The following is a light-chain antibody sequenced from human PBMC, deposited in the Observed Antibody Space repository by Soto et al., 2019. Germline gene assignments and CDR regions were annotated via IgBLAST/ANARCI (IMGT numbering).Light chain of an antibody. V-gene: IGKV3-20*01. Sequence: EIVLTQSPGTLSLSPGERATLSCRASQSVSSNYLAWYQQKPGQAPRLLIFGASSRSTGIPDRFSGRGSGTGFTLTISRLEPEDLAVYYCEQYGSSPPTFGQGTKVEIK. J-gene: IGKJ1*01. CDR2: GAS. CDR3: EQYGSSPPT. CDR1: QSVSSNY.